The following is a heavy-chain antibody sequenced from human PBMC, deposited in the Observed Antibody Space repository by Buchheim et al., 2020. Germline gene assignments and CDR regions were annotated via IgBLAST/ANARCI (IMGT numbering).Heavy chain of an antibody. D-gene: IGHD3-3*01. J-gene: IGHJ6*02. CDR2: ISYDGSNK. CDR1: GFTFSSYG. Sequence: QAHLVESGGGVVQPGRSLRLSCAASGFTFSSYGLHWVRQAPGKGLEWVAVISYDGSNKYYADSVKGRFNISRDNSKNTLYLQMNSLRAEDTAVYYCAKDSAIAIFGVVNRGYGLDVWGQGTT. V-gene: IGHV3-30*18. CDR3: AKDSAIAIFGVVNRGYGLDV.